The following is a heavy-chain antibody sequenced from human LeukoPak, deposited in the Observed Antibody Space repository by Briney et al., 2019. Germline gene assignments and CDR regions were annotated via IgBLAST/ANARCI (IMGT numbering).Heavy chain of an antibody. D-gene: IGHD3-9*01. V-gene: IGHV1-69*01. CDR3: ARETPLYDILTGYYNRLGMDV. Sequence: GSSVKVSCKASGGTFSSYAISWVRQAPGQGLEWMGGIIPIFGTANYAQKFQGRVTITADESTSTAYMELSSLRSEDTAVYYCARETPLYDILTGYYNRLGMDVWGQGTTVTVSS. CDR2: IIPIFGTA. CDR1: GGTFSSYA. J-gene: IGHJ6*02.